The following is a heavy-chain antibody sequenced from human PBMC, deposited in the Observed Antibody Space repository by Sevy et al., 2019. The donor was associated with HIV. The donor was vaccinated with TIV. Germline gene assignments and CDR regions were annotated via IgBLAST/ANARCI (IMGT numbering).Heavy chain of an antibody. D-gene: IGHD2-2*02. V-gene: IGHV1-69*13. CDR3: ARDREGYCSSTSCYTLDY. CDR1: GGTFSSYA. J-gene: IGHJ4*02. CDR2: IIPIFGTA. Sequence: ASVKVSCKASGGTFSSYAISWVRQAPGQGLEWMGGIIPIFGTANYAQMFQGRVTITADESTSTAYMELSSLRSEDTAVYYCARDREGYCSSTSCYTLDYWGQGTLVTVSS.